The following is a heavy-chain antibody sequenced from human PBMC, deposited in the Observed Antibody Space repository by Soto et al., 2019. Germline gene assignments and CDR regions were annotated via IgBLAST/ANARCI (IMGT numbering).Heavy chain of an antibody. Sequence: PSEPLSLTCAVYGGSFSGYYWSWIRQPPGKGLKGMGVINHGGSTNYNPSLKSRVAISVDASKNQSPLNLTTLTAPDTAAYYCARGRGGSYPEDDWGQGTLDTLAP. CDR1: GGSFSGYY. D-gene: IGHD1-26*01. V-gene: IGHV4-34*01. CDR2: INHGGST. CDR3: ARGRGGSYPEDD. J-gene: IGHJ4*02.